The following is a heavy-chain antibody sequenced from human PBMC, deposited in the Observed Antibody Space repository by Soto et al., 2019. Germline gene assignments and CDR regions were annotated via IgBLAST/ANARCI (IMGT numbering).Heavy chain of an antibody. V-gene: IGHV3-23*01. CDR3: AKDATDYGGNPYYFDY. CDR1: GFTFSSYA. D-gene: IGHD4-17*01. Sequence: EVQLLESGGGLVQPGGSLRLSCAASGFTFSSYAMSWVRQAPGKGLEWVSAISGSGGSTYYADSVKGRFTISRDNSKNTLYLQMNSLRAEDTAVYYCAKDATDYGGNPYYFDYWGQGTLVTVSS. CDR2: ISGSGGST. J-gene: IGHJ4*02.